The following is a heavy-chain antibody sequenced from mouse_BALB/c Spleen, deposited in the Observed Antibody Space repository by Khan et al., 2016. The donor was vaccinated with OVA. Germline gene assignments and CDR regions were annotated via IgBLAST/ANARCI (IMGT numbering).Heavy chain of an antibody. V-gene: IGHV9-3-1*01. CDR3: TRSPTWFVY. J-gene: IGHJ3*01. Sequence: QIQLVQSGPDLKKPGETVKISCKASGYTFTDYGVNWLKQAPGKGLNWMGHINTYTGEPTYADDFKGRFAFSLETSARTAFLQINDLKNEDTATYFCTRSPTWFVYWGQGTLVTVSA. CDR1: GYTFTDYG. CDR2: INTYTGEP.